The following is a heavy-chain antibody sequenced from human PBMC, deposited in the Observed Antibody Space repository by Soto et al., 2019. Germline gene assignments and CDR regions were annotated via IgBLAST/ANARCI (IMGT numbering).Heavy chain of an antibody. D-gene: IGHD1-26*01. CDR3: ARGVSAGVDY. J-gene: IGHJ4*02. CDR2: MQPSTGRT. Sequence: QVQLVQSGAEVREPGASVKVSCKASGYSFTSLDINWVRQTAGQGLEWMGWMQPSTGRTGYAQKFQGRVTMTRDTSIHTAYLELTTLTYDDTAFYYCARGVSAGVDYWGQGTLVTVSS. CDR1: GYSFTSLD. V-gene: IGHV1-8*01.